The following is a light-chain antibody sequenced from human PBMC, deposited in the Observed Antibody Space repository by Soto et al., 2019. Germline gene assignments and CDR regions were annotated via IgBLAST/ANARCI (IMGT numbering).Light chain of an antibody. J-gene: IGKJ2*01. CDR2: GAS. Sequence: ILLTQSPDTLSLSPGERATLSCRTSQRVSSSYLAWYQQKRGQAPRLLIYGASNRATGIPERFSGSGSGTDFTLTISSLDPEECAVYYCQQYGSPPYTFGQGTKVDIK. CDR1: QRVSSSY. CDR3: QQYGSPPYT. V-gene: IGKV3-20*01.